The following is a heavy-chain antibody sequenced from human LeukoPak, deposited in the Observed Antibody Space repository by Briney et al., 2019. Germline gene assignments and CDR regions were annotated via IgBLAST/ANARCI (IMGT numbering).Heavy chain of an antibody. D-gene: IGHD4-23*01. CDR3: ARGPGGGSNLTFDY. CDR2: INHSGST. J-gene: IGHJ4*02. CDR1: GGSFSGYY. V-gene: IGHV4-34*01. Sequence: SETLSLTCAVYGGSFSGYYWSWIRQPPGKGLEWIGEINHSGSTNYNPSLKSRVTISVDTSKNQFSLKLSSVTAADTAVYYCARGPGGGSNLTFDYWGQGTLVTVSS.